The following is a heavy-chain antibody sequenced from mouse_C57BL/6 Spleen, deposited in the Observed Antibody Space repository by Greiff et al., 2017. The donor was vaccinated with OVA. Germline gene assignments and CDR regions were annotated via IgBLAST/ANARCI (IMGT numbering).Heavy chain of an antibody. CDR3: ARSGGLRREAFAY. CDR1: GYTFTSYD. J-gene: IGHJ3*01. V-gene: IGHV1-85*01. D-gene: IGHD2-4*01. Sequence: VQLKESGPELVKPGASVKLSCKASGYTFTSYDINWVKQRPGQGLEWIGWIYPRDGSTKYNEKFKGKATLTVDTSSSTAYMELHSLTSEDSAVYFCARSGGLRREAFAYWGQGTLVTVSA. CDR2: IYPRDGST.